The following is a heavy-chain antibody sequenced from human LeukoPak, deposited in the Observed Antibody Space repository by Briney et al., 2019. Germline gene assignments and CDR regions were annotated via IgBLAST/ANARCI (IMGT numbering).Heavy chain of an antibody. CDR1: GFIFDDYV. CDR3: VKGYSSSWSGYFDS. Sequence: PGGSLRLSCGASGFIFDDYVMYWVRHSPGKGLEWVSGITWDGYKIDYVDSVKGRFTISRDNARNSLFLQMNRVRVEDTAFYYCVKGYSSSWSGYFDSWGQGTLVTVAS. V-gene: IGHV3-9*01. J-gene: IGHJ4*02. D-gene: IGHD5-18*01. CDR2: ITWDGYKI.